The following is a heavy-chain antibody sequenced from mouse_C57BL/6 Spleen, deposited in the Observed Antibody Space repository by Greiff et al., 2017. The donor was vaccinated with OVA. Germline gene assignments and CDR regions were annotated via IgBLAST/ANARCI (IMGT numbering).Heavy chain of an antibody. J-gene: IGHJ4*01. CDR1: GYTFTSYW. Sequence: QVQLQQSGAELVKPGASVKLSCKASGYTFTSYWMHWVKQRPGQGLEWIGMIHPNSGSTNYNEKFKSKATLTVDKSSSTAYMQLSSLTSEDAAVYYCARPLDAMDYWGQGTSVTVSS. V-gene: IGHV1-64*01. CDR2: IHPNSGST. CDR3: ARPLDAMDY.